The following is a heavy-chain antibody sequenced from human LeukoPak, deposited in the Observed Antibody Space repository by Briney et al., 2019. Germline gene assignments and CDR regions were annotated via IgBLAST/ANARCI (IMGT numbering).Heavy chain of an antibody. CDR2: IYYSGST. CDR1: GGSISSGGYY. D-gene: IGHD5-12*01. CDR3: ARAKGLGYSGYHDYYYYYYMDV. V-gene: IGHV4-31*03. J-gene: IGHJ6*03. Sequence: SETLSLTCTVSGGSISSGGYYWSWIRQHPGKGLEWIGYIYYSGSTYYNPSLKSRVTISVDTSKNQFSLKLSSVTAADTAVYYCARAKGLGYSGYHDYYYYYYMDVWGKGTTVTVSS.